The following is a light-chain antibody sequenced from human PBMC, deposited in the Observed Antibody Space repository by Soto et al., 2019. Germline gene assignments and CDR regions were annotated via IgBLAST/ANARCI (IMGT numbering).Light chain of an antibody. V-gene: IGKV3-15*01. J-gene: IGKJ2*01. CDR3: QQGHDWPIT. CDR2: GVS. Sequence: EIVMTQSPATLSVSPGERATLSCRASQSISGELAWYQQRPGQPPRLLIYGVSTRATGVPDRFSGSGSGSDFTLTISGLQSEDFVVYYCQQGHDWPITFGQGTRLDI. CDR1: QSISGE.